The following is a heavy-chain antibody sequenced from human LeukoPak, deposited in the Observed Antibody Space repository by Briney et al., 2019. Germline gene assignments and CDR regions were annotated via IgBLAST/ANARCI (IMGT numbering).Heavy chain of an antibody. V-gene: IGHV3-9*01. CDR3: ARAFDTSWDYYYMDV. D-gene: IGHD2-2*01. J-gene: IGHJ6*03. CDR1: GFTFDEYA. CDR2: ISWNSVNI. Sequence: PGRSLRLSCAASGFTFDEYAMYWVRQTPGKGLEWVSGISWNSVNIGYADSVKGRFTISRDDAKKSLFLQMNSLRAEDTAVYYCARAFDTSWDYYYMDVWGKGTTVTVSS.